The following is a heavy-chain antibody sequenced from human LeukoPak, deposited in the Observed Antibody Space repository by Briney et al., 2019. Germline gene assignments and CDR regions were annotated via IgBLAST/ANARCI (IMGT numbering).Heavy chain of an antibody. CDR1: GGTFSSYA. CDR2: IIPIFGTA. V-gene: IGHV1-69*13. CDR3: ARRVNGVAPIAGSPRRYYYYGMDV. D-gene: IGHD2-8*01. Sequence: SVKVSCKASGGTFSSYAISWVRQAPGQGLEWMGGIIPIFGTANYAQKFQGRVTITADESTSTAYMELSSLRSEDTAVYYCARRVNGVAPIAGSPRRYYYYGMDVWGQGTTVTV. J-gene: IGHJ6*02.